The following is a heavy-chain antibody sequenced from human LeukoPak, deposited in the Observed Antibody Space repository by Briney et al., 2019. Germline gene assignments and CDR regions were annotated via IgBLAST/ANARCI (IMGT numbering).Heavy chain of an antibody. Sequence: EASVKVSCKASGYTFTIYAMHWVRQAPGQRREWMGWINAGNGNTKYSQEFQGRVTITRDTSASTAYMELSSLRSEDMAVYYCARAPRVAGSSSWSPLSHFDYWGQGTLVTVSS. V-gene: IGHV1-3*03. CDR2: INAGNGNT. D-gene: IGHD6-13*01. CDR1: GYTFTIYA. J-gene: IGHJ4*02. CDR3: ARAPRVAGSSSWSPLSHFDY.